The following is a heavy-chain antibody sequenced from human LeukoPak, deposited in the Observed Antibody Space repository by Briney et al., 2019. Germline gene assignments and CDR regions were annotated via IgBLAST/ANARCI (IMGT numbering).Heavy chain of an antibody. V-gene: IGHV3-66*02. D-gene: IGHD3-3*01. CDR3: ARDPGSGPLYYYYGMDV. J-gene: IGHJ6*02. CDR1: GFTFSSYS. Sequence: GGSLRLSCAASGFTFSSYSMNWVRQAPEQGLEWVSVIYSGGSTYYSDSVKGRFTISRDNSKNTLYLQMNSLRAEDTAVYYCARDPGSGPLYYYYGMDVWGQGTTVTVSS. CDR2: IYSGGST.